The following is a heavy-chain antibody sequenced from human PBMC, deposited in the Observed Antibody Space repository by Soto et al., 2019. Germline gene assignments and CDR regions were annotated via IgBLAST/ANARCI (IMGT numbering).Heavy chain of an antibody. Sequence: SVKVSCKASGGTFSSYTISWVRLAPGQGLEWMGRIIPILGIANYAQKFQGRVTITADKSTSTAYMELSSLRSEDTAVYYCANQVQGYGSGSSPFDYWGQGTLVTVSS. J-gene: IGHJ4*02. CDR3: ANQVQGYGSGSSPFDY. V-gene: IGHV1-69*02. CDR1: GGTFSSYT. CDR2: IIPILGIA. D-gene: IGHD3-10*01.